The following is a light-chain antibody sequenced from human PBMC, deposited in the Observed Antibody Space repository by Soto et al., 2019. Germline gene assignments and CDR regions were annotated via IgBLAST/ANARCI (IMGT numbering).Light chain of an antibody. CDR2: EVS. Sequence: QSVLTQPRSVSGSPGRSVAISCTGTSSDVGGYNYVSWYQQYPGKAPKLMIYEVSSRPSGVSNRFSGSKSGNTASLTISVLQSEDEADYYCSSYTSTSTLYVFGSGTKVTVL. CDR1: SSDVGGYNY. CDR3: SSYTSTSTLYV. J-gene: IGLJ1*01. V-gene: IGLV2-14*01.